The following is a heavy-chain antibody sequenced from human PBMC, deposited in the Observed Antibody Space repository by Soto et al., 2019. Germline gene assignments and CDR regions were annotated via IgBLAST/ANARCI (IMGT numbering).Heavy chain of an antibody. CDR3: ATQDVDTAMVGPTYYYYGMDV. D-gene: IGHD5-18*01. J-gene: IGHJ6*02. CDR1: GGTFSSYA. Sequence: SVKVSCKASGGTFSSYAISWVRQAPGQGLEWMGGIIPIFGTANYAQKFQGRVTITADESTSTAYMELSSLRSEDTAVYYCATQDVDTAMVGPTYYYYGMDVWGQGTTVTVSS. V-gene: IGHV1-69*13. CDR2: IIPIFGTA.